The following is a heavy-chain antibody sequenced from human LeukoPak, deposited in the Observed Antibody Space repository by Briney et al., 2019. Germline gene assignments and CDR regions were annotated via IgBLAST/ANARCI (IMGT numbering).Heavy chain of an antibody. D-gene: IGHD3-10*01. Sequence: PPGGSLRLSCAASGFTFSDHYMDWVRQAPGKGLEWVGRIRNKANSYTTEYAASVEGRFTISRDDSHKSVYLQMNSLKTEDTAVYYCTRDSGSTDYWGQGTQVTVSS. CDR3: TRDSGSTDY. J-gene: IGHJ4*02. CDR1: GFTFSDHY. V-gene: IGHV3-72*01. CDR2: IRNKANSYTT.